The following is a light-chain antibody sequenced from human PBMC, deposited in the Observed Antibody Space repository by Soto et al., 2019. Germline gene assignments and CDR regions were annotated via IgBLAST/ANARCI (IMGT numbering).Light chain of an antibody. V-gene: IGLV2-14*01. CDR2: DVS. CDR1: SSDVGGYNY. CDR3: SSYTSSGV. J-gene: IGLJ1*01. Sequence: QSVLTQPASVSGSPGQSITISCTGTSSDVGGYNYVSRYQQHPGKAPKLMIYDVSNRPSGVSNRFSGSKSGNTASLTISGLQAEDEADYYCSSYTSSGVFGTGTKVTVL.